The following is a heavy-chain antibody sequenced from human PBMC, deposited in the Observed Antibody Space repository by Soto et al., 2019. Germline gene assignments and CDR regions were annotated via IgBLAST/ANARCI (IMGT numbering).Heavy chain of an antibody. V-gene: IGHV4-59*01. CDR3: ATQAVPVYWFDP. CDR2: IYYIGST. D-gene: IGHD6-19*01. CDR1: GGSISSYY. Sequence: PSETLSLTGTVSGGSISSYYWSWIRQPPGKGLEWIGYIYYIGSTNYNPSLKSRVTISVDTSKNQFSLKLSSVTAADTAVYYCATQAVPVYWFDPWGQGTLVTVSS. J-gene: IGHJ5*02.